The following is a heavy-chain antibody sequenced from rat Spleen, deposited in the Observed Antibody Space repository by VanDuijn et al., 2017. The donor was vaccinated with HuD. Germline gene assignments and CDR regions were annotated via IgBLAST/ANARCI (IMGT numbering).Heavy chain of an antibody. Sequence: QVQLKESGPTLVQPSQTLSLTCTVAGFSLTSYNVHWVRQPPGKRLEWMGVIWNTGGTPYNSALKSRLSISKDTSKSQVFLKMNSLQTEDTATYYCARGSLGYSSYLNYYDGSYYADWGQGVMVTVSS. J-gene: IGHJ2*01. CDR1: GFSLTSYN. V-gene: IGHV2-41*01. CDR2: IWNTGGT. CDR3: ARGSLGYSSYLNYYDGSYYAD. D-gene: IGHD1-12*02.